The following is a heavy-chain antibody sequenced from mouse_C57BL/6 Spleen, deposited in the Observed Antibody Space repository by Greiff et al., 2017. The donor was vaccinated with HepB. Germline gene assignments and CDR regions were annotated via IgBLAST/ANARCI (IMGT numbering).Heavy chain of an antibody. D-gene: IGHD2-3*01. CDR3: VVGGGYGCYYGWYFGV. J-gene: IGHJ1*03. CDR2: IYPGSGST. Sequence: ESGAELVKPGASVKMSCKASGYTFTSYWITWVKQRPGQGLEWIGDIYPGSGSTNYNEKFKSKATLTVDTSSSTAYMQLSSLTSEDSAVYFCVVGGGYGCYYGWYFGVWGTGTTVTVSS. V-gene: IGHV1-55*01. CDR1: GYTFTSYW.